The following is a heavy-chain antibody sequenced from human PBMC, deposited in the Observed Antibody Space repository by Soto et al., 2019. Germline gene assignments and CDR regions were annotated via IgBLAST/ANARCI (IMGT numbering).Heavy chain of an antibody. D-gene: IGHD3-3*01. CDR3: TTEEWRYDFWSGYVLHDY. J-gene: IGHJ4*02. V-gene: IGHV3-15*07. CDR1: GFTFSDAW. Sequence: EVQLVESGGGLVKPGGSLRLSCAASGFTFSDAWMNWVRQAPGKGLEWVGRIKSKTDGGTTDYAAPVKGRFTISRDDSRNTLYLQMNSLKTEDTAVYYCTTEEWRYDFWSGYVLHDYWGQGTLVTVSS. CDR2: IKSKTDGGTT.